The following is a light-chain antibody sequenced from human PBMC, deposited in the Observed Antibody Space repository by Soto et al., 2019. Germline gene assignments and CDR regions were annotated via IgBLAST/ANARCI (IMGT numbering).Light chain of an antibody. V-gene: IGLV2-14*03. Sequence: QSVLTQPASVSGAPGQSITISCTGTSSGGGDFNYVSWYQQHPGKAPKLLINEVIKRPSGIPYRFTGSNSDTRASLTITGPQTEDEADYYCSSYTSSITVKFGGGTKVTVL. CDR3: SSYTSSITVK. CDR2: EVI. J-gene: IGLJ2*01. CDR1: SSGGGDFNY.